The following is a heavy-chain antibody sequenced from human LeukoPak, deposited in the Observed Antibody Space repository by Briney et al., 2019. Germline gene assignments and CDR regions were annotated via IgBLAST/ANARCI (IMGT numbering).Heavy chain of an antibody. CDR1: GFTFSNYD. J-gene: IGHJ5*02. V-gene: IGHV3-23*01. D-gene: IGHD1-1*01. Sequence: GGSLRLSCAASGFTFSNYDMSWVRQAPGKGLEWVSTISGSGGSTYYADSVKGRFTISRDNSKNTLYLHLTSLRAEDTAVYYCAKDRTGTTGRDWLDPWGQGTLVTVSS. CDR3: AKDRTGTTGRDWLDP. CDR2: ISGSGGST.